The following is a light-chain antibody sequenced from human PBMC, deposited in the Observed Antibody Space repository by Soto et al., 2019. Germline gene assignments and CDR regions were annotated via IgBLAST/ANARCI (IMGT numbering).Light chain of an antibody. CDR1: QSLGSN. CDR2: EAS. V-gene: IGKV3-15*01. Sequence: VVMTQSPATLSVSPGERAVLSCRASQSLGSNLAWYHHKPGQAPRLLLYEASIRATGIPARFSGDGSGTEFTLTISSLQSEDFGIYYCQKYNQWPWTFGPGTKVDIK. J-gene: IGKJ1*01. CDR3: QKYNQWPWT.